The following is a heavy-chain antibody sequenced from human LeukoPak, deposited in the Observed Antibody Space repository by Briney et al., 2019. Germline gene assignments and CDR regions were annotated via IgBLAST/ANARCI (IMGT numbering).Heavy chain of an antibody. D-gene: IGHD3-22*01. V-gene: IGHV4-39*01. CDR3: ARQGHYYYDSSGRFDY. CDR2: IYYSGST. J-gene: IGHJ4*02. CDR1: GGSISSSSYY. Sequence: SETLSLTCTVSGGSISSSSYYWGWIRPPPGKGLEWIGCIYYSGSTYYNPSLKSRVTISVDTSKNKSSLKLSSVTAADTAVYYCARQGHYYYDSSGRFDYWGQGTLVTVSS.